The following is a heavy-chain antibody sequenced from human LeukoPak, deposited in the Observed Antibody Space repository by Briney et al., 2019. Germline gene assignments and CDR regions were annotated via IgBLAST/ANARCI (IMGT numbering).Heavy chain of an antibody. D-gene: IGHD6-6*01. CDR1: GFTFSSYG. CDR2: IRYDGSNK. J-gene: IGHJ6*03. Sequence: SGGSLRLSCAASGFTFSSYGMHWVRQAPGKGLEWVAFIRYDGSNKYYADSVKGRFTISRDNSKNTLYLQMNSLRAEDTAVYYCAKDGNKIVPYYYMDVWGKGTTVTVSS. V-gene: IGHV3-30*02. CDR3: AKDGNKIVPYYYMDV.